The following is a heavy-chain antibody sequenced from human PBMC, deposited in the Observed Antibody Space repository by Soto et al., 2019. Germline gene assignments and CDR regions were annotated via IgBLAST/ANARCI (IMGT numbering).Heavy chain of an antibody. Sequence: GESLKISCKGSGYSFAGYWITWVRQKPGKGLEWMGRIDPSDSQTYYSPSFRGHVTISVTKSSTTVFLQWSSLRASDTAMYYCARQIYDSDTGPNFQYYFDSWGQGTPVTVSS. CDR1: GYSFAGYW. D-gene: IGHD3-22*01. J-gene: IGHJ4*02. CDR2: IDPSDSQT. V-gene: IGHV5-10-1*01. CDR3: ARQIYDSDTGPNFQYYFDS.